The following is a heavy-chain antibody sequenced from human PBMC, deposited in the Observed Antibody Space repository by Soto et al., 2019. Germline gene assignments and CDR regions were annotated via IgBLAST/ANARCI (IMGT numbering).Heavy chain of an antibody. V-gene: IGHV3-73*01. CDR2: IRSKANSYAT. CDR1: GFTFSGSA. CDR3: TLQAIWTNMVV. Sequence: PGGSLRISCAASGFTFSGSAMYWVRQASGKGLEWVGRIRSKANSYATAYAASVKGRFTISRDDSKNTAYLQMNSLKTEDTAVYYCTLQAIWTNMVVWGKGTTVTVSS. J-gene: IGHJ6*03. D-gene: IGHD3-3*01.